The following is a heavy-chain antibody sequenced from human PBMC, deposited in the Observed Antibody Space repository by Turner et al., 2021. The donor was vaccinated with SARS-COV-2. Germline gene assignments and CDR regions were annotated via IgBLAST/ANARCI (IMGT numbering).Heavy chain of an antibody. CDR2: ISYDGSNK. CDR1: GFTFSSYA. D-gene: IGHD3-3*01. J-gene: IGHJ6*02. Sequence: QVQLVESGGGVVQPGRSMRLSCAASGFTFSSYAMHWVRQAPGKGLELVAVISYDGSNKYYADAVKGRFTISRDNSKNTLYLQMNSLRAEDTAVYYCARDGGSFWGDLAWGGYYYYAMDVWGQGTTVTVSS. CDR3: ARDGGSFWGDLAWGGYYYYAMDV. V-gene: IGHV3-30*04.